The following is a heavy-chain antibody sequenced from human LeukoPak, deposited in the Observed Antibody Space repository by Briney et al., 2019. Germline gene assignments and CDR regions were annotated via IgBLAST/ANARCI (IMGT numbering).Heavy chain of an antibody. CDR1: GYTFTSYA. CDR2: INAGNGNT. D-gene: IGHD3-10*01. Sequence: ASVKVSCKASGYTFTSYAMHWVRQAPGQRLEWMGWINAGNGNTKYSQEFQGRVTITRDTSASTAYMELSSLRSEDMAVYYCARTITMVRGVIITSRAYYYYYYMDVWGKGTTVTISS. V-gene: IGHV1-3*03. J-gene: IGHJ6*03. CDR3: ARTITMVRGVIITSRAYYYYYYMDV.